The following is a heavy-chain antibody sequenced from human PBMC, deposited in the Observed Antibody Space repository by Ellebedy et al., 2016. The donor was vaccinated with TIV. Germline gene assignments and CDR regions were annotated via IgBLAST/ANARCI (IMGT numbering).Heavy chain of an antibody. J-gene: IGHJ6*02. V-gene: IGHV3-30*02. CDR3: AKEAYDILTGSQMHGMDV. D-gene: IGHD3-9*01. CDR2: ISYDGREK. Sequence: GGSLRLSCAASGFTFSSYGMHWVRQAPGKGLEWVAFISYDGREKFYADSVKGRFTISRGNSESTLHVQMNSLRHEDTAVYYCAKEAYDILTGSQMHGMDVWGQGTTVTVSS. CDR1: GFTFSSYG.